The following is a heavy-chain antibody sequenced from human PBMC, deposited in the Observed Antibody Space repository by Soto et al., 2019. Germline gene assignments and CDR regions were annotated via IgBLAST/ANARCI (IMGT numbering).Heavy chain of an antibody. Sequence: GGSLRLSCAVSGFTFSRYSMNWVRQAPGRGLEWVSYITSASTTIYYADSVKGRFTISRDNAKNSVDLQMNSLRDEDTAVYFCVRDDCDTDCYFDYWGQGTPVTVSS. D-gene: IGHD2-21*02. CDR2: ITSASTTI. V-gene: IGHV3-48*02. CDR3: VRDDCDTDCYFDY. CDR1: GFTFSRYS. J-gene: IGHJ4*02.